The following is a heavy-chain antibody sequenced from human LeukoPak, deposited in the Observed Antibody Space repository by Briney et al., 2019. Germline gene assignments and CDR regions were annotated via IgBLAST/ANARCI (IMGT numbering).Heavy chain of an antibody. J-gene: IGHJ4*02. CDR3: VSFYETY. D-gene: IGHD2/OR15-2a*01. CDR1: GNYW. Sequence: PGGSLRLSCAASGNYWMHWARQAPGKGLVWVSHINSDGCWTSYADSVKGRFTISKDNAKNTVYLQMNSLRAEDTAVCYCVSFYETYWGRGTLVTVSS. V-gene: IGHV3-74*01. CDR2: INSDGCWT.